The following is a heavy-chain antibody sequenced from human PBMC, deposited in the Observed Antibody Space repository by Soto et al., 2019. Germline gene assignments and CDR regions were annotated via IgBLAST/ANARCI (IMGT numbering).Heavy chain of an antibody. J-gene: IGHJ3*02. CDR2: IKSKTDGGTT. CDR1: GFTFSNAW. Sequence: EVQLVESGGGLVKPGGSLRLSCAASGFTFSNAWMSWVRQAPGKGLEWVGRIKSKTDGGTTDNAAPVKGRFTISRDDSKNTLYLQMNSLKAEDTAVYYYTTDHMMWEGGDAFDIWGQGTMVTVSS. CDR3: TTDHMMWEGGDAFDI. D-gene: IGHD1-26*01. V-gene: IGHV3-15*01.